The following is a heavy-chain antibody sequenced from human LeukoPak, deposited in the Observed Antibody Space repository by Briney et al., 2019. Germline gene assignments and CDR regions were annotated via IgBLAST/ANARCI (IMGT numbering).Heavy chain of an antibody. CDR3: ARGVTYYDFWSGYYRINWFDP. CDR1: GGSISSYY. D-gene: IGHD3-3*01. Sequence: PSETLSLTCTVSGGSISSYYWSWIRQPAGEGLEWIGRIYTSGSTNYNPSLKSRVTMSVDTSKNQFSLRLSSVTAADTAVYYCARGVTYYDFWSGYYRINWFDPWGQGTLVTVSS. V-gene: IGHV4-4*07. J-gene: IGHJ5*02. CDR2: IYTSGST.